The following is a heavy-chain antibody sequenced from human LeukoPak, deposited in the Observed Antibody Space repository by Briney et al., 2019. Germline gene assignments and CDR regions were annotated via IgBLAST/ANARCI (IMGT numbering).Heavy chain of an antibody. CDR1: GGSICSGSYY. CDR2: IYTSGST. CDR3: AREDPRYSYALD. D-gene: IGHD5-18*01. V-gene: IGHV4-61*02. J-gene: IGHJ4*02. Sequence: SQTLSLTCTVSGGSICSGSYYWSWIRQPAGKGLEWIGRIYTSGSTNYNPSLKSRVTISVDTSKNQFSLKLSSVTAADTAVYYCAREDPRYSYALDWGQGTLVTVSS.